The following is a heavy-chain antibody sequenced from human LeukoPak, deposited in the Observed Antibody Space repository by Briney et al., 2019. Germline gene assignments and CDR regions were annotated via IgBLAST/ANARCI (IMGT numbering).Heavy chain of an antibody. J-gene: IGHJ4*02. D-gene: IGHD2-2*02. V-gene: IGHV3-30*04. CDR2: ISYDGSNK. Sequence: PGRSLRLSCAASGFTFDDYAMHWVRQAPGKGLEWVAVISYDGSNKYYADSVKGRFTISRDNSKNTLYLQMNSLRAEDTAVYYCVYRPNWGQGTLVTVSS. CDR1: GFTFDDYA. CDR3: VYRPN.